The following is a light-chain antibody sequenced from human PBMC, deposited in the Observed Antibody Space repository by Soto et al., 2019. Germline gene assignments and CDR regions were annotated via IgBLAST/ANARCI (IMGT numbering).Light chain of an antibody. CDR3: QVYGSSSKT. CDR1: QGISSY. J-gene: IGKJ1*01. CDR2: AAS. V-gene: IGKV1-8*01. Sequence: AIRMTQSPSSLSASTGDRVTITCRASQGISSYLAWYQQKPGKAPKLLIYAASTLQSGVPSRFSGSGSGTDFTLTISRLEPEDFAVYFCQVYGSSSKTFGQGTRVELK.